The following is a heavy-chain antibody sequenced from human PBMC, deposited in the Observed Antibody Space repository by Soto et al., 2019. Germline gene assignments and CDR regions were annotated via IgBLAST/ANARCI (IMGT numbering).Heavy chain of an antibody. CDR1: GFTFSNYA. Sequence: EVQLLESGGGLVQPGRSLRLSCAASGFTFSNYAMSWVRQAPGQGLDWVSAISGNGGTTYYADSVKGRFTISRDNSKHTLFLQMNSLRAEDAAVYYCAKFFVETGSNSGWPWSFHYWGQGTLVTVSS. D-gene: IGHD6-25*01. CDR3: AKFFVETGSNSGWPWSFHY. V-gene: IGHV3-23*01. CDR2: ISGNGGTT. J-gene: IGHJ4*02.